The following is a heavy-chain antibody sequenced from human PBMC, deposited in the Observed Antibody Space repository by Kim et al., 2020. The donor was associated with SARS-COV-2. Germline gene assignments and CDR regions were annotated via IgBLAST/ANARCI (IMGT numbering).Heavy chain of an antibody. J-gene: IGHJ4*02. CDR3: ARDLDYRGYSNFDY. CDR2: IKGDGSSI. Sequence: GGSLRLSCAASGFTFSSYWMHWVRQAPGKGLVWVSRIKGDGSSIMYADSVKGRFTISRDNAKNTLYLQMNSLRAEDTAVYYCARDLDYRGYSNFDYWGQGTLVTVSS. CDR1: GFTFSSYW. D-gene: IGHD3-22*01. V-gene: IGHV3-74*03.